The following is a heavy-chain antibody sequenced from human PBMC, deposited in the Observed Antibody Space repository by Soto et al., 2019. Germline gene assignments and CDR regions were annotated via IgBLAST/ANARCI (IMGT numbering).Heavy chain of an antibody. J-gene: IGHJ4*02. CDR1: GYTFTSYA. Sequence: ASVKVSCKASGYTFTSYARHWVRQAPGQRLEWMGWINAGNGNTKYSQKFQGRVTITRDTSASTAYMELSSLRSEDTAVYYCARRRITGSPFGYWGKGTLVTVSS. CDR3: ARRRITGSPFGY. CDR2: INAGNGNT. V-gene: IGHV1-3*01. D-gene: IGHD1-20*01.